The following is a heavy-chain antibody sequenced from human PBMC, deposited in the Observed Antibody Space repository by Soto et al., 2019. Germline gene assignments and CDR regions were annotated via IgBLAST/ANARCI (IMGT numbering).Heavy chain of an antibody. V-gene: IGHV3-30*18. CDR2: ISYDGSNK. CDR3: AKGMTTVKDWFDP. Sequence: GGSLRLSCAASGFTFSSYGMHWVRQAPGKGLEWVAVISYDGSNKYYADSVKGRFTISRDNSKNTLYLQMNSLRAEDTAVYYCAKGMTTVKDWFDPWGQATLVTVS. J-gene: IGHJ5*02. CDR1: GFTFSSYG. D-gene: IGHD4-4*01.